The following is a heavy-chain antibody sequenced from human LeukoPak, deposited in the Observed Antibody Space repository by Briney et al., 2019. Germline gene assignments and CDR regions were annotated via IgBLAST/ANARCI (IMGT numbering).Heavy chain of an antibody. CDR3: ARTRGVGLRSEHYFDY. CDR1: GFTFSNYW. CDR2: INSDGSST. D-gene: IGHD4-17*01. V-gene: IGHV3-74*01. Sequence: GGSLRLSCAASGFTFSNYWIHWVRQAPGKGLVWVSRINSDGSSTSYADSVKGRFTISRDNAKNSLYLQMNSLRAEDTAVYYCARTRGVGLRSEHYFDYWGQGTLVTVSS. J-gene: IGHJ4*02.